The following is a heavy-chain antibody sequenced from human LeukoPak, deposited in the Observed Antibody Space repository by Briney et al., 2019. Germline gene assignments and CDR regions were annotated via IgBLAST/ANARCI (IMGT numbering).Heavy chain of an antibody. CDR2: INAGNGNT. J-gene: IGHJ3*02. CDR3: ARVSYYYDSSGYSVDAFDI. CDR1: GYTFTSYA. Sequence: GASVKVSCKASGYTFTSYAMHWVRQAPGQRLEWMGWINAGNGNTKYSQKFQGRVTITRDTSASTAYMELSSLRSEDTAVYYCARVSYYYDSSGYSVDAFDIWGQGTMVTVSS. V-gene: IGHV1-3*01. D-gene: IGHD3-22*01.